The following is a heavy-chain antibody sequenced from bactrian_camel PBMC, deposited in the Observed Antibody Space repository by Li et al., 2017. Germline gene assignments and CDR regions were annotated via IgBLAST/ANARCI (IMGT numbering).Heavy chain of an antibody. D-gene: IGHD5*01. Sequence: HVQLVESGGGSVQAGGSLRLSCEASGYSFSSYCMGWFRQAPGKEREGVASISASGVGTVYADSVKGRFTVSRDNTRNILYLQMTDLQPEDTAMYYCVADEYGLGAGVQRVFEHWGQGTQVTVS. CDR1: GYSFSSYC. CDR3: VADEYGLGAGVQRVFEH. V-gene: IGHV3S6*01. CDR2: ISASGVGT. J-gene: IGHJ4*01.